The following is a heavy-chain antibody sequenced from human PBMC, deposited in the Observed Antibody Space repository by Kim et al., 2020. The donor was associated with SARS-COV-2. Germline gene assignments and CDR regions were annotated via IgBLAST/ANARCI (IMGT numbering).Heavy chain of an antibody. CDR3: AREGY. Sequence: SSSGSTIYYAESVKGRFTSSRDNAKNSLYLQMNSLRAEDTAVYYCAREGYWGQGTLVTVSS. J-gene: IGHJ4*02. V-gene: IGHV3-48*03. CDR2: SSSGSTI.